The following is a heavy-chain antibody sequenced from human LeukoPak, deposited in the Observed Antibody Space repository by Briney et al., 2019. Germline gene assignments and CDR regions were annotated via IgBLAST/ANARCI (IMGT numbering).Heavy chain of an antibody. CDR3: ARGDSGSYYY. V-gene: IGHV1-46*01. Sequence: GASVKVSCKASGYTFTSYYMHWVRQAPGQGLEWMGLIKPTGGGTIYAEKFQGRVTMTRDTSASTVYMELDSLTSEDTAVYYCARGDSGSYYYWGQGTLVTVSS. CDR2: IKPTGGGT. D-gene: IGHD1-26*01. CDR1: GYTFTSYY. J-gene: IGHJ4*02.